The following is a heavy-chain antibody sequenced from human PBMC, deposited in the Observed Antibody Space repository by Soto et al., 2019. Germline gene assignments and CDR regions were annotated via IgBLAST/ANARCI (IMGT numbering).Heavy chain of an antibody. CDR3: ARIFCSGHSCSDHEPFDL. V-gene: IGHV5-51*01. CDR1: GYTFTNYW. Sequence: GESLKISCEASGYTFTNYWIGWVRQMPGTVLEWMGIIYPRESDTRYSPSFQDQVTMSVDKSIGTAYLQWSSLKASDAARYYCARIFCSGHSCSDHEPFDLWGRGTMGTVS. J-gene: IGHJ3*01. D-gene: IGHD2-15*01. CDR2: IYPRESDT.